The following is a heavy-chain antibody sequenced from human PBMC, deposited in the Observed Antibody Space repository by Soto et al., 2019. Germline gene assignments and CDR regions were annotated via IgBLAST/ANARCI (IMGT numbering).Heavy chain of an antibody. D-gene: IGHD6-19*01. V-gene: IGHV1-24*01. CDR1: GYTLTELS. J-gene: IGHJ5*02. CDR3: ATSPTSSIGVAGLGYNWFDP. Sequence: QVQLVQSGAEVKKPGASVKVSCKVSGYTLTELSMHWVRQAPGKGLEWMGGFDPEDGETIYAQKFQGRVTMTEDTSTDTAYMELSSQRSEDTAVYYCATSPTSSIGVAGLGYNWFDPWGQGTLVTVSS. CDR2: FDPEDGET.